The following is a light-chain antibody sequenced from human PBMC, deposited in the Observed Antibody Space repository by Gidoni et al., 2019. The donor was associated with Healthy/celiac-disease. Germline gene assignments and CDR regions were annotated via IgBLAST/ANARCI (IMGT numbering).Light chain of an antibody. J-gene: IGKJ4*01. V-gene: IGKV3-20*01. CDR1: QSVSSIY. CDR3: QQYGSSPPLT. CDR2: GAS. Sequence: EIVLTQSPVTLSLSPGERATLSFRASQSVSSIYLAWYQQKPGQAPRLLIYGASSRATGIPDRFSGSGSGTDFTLTISRLEPEDFAVYYCQQYGSSPPLTFGGGTKVEIK.